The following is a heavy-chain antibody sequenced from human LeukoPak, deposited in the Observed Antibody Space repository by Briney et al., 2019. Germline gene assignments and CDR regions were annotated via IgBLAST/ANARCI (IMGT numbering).Heavy chain of an antibody. CDR3: AKDLHCWSGIDY. Sequence: GGSLRLSCAASGFTFRTNAMSWVRQAPGKGLEWVSGISDRGRAFYTDSVKGRFTISRDNSKNTLYLQMNSLRAEDTAIYYCAKDLHCWSGIDYWGQGTLVTVSS. D-gene: IGHD3-3*02. J-gene: IGHJ4*02. CDR2: ISDRGRA. CDR1: GFTFRTNA. V-gene: IGHV3-23*01.